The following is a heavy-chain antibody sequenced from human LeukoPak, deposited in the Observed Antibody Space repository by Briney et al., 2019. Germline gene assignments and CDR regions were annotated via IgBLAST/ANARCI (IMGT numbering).Heavy chain of an antibody. V-gene: IGHV3-23*01. CDR2: ITGGGEYT. CDR3: AKGTLGKCSGGSCYPLDY. Sequence: GGSLRLSCADAGFTFSSYAMAWVRQSPGKGLEWVSCITGGGEYTYHTDSVKGRFTISRDNSKNTLYLQMNSLRVEDTAVYYCAKGTLGKCSGGSCYPLDYWGQGTLVTVSS. D-gene: IGHD2-15*01. CDR1: GFTFSSYA. J-gene: IGHJ4*02.